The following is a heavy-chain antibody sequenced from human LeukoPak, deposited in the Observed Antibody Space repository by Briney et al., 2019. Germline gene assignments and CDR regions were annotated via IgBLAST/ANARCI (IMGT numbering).Heavy chain of an antibody. D-gene: IGHD2-2*01. Sequence: PSETLSLTCTVSGGSISSSSYYWGWIRQPPGKGLEWIGSIYYSGSTYYNPSLKGRVTISVDRSKNQFSLKLSSVTAADTAVYYCARALSTDCSSTSCPDYYYYYMDVWGKGTTVTVSS. CDR1: GGSISSSSYY. CDR2: IYYSGST. J-gene: IGHJ6*03. CDR3: ARALSTDCSSTSCPDYYYYYMDV. V-gene: IGHV4-39*07.